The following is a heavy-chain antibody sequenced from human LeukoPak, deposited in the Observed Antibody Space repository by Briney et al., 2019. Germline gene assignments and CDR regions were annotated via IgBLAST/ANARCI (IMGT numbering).Heavy chain of an antibody. CDR1: GYSFTSYW. V-gene: IGHV5-51*01. CDR2: IYPGDSDT. D-gene: IGHD3-10*01. J-gene: IGHJ6*03. CDR3: ARVRGVRPQQHYYMDV. Sequence: GESLKISCKGSGYSFTSYWIGWVRQMPGKGLEWMGIIYPGDSDTRYSPSFQGQVTISADKSISTAYLRWSSLKASDTAMYYCARVRGVRPQQHYYMDVWGKGTTVTISS.